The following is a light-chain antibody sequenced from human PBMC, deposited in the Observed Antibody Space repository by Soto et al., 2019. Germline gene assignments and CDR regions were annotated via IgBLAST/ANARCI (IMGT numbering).Light chain of an antibody. CDR2: EVS. CDR3: SSYAGSDNLGVV. J-gene: IGLJ2*01. Sequence: QSALTQPPSASGSPGQSVTISCTGTSSDVGGYNYVSWYQQHPGKAPKLMIYEVSKRPSGVPDRFSGSKSGNTASLTVSGLQAEEEADYYCSSYAGSDNLGVVFGGGTKLTVL. V-gene: IGLV2-8*01. CDR1: SSDVGGYNY.